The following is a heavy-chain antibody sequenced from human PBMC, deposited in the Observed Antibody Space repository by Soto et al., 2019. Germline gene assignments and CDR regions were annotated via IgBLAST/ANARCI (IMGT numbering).Heavy chain of an antibody. J-gene: IGHJ4*02. Sequence: GGSLRLSCAASGFTFSSYSMNWVRQAPGKGLEWVSYISSSSSTIYYADSVKGRFTISRDNAKNSLYLQMNSLRAEDTAVYYCASSPLAGLFDYWGQGTLVTVSS. CDR1: GFTFSSYS. CDR2: ISSSSSTI. CDR3: ASSPLAGLFDY. V-gene: IGHV3-48*01. D-gene: IGHD6-19*01.